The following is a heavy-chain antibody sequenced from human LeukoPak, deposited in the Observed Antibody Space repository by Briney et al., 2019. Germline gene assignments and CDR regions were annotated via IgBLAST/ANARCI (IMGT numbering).Heavy chain of an antibody. CDR3: AKDHYWSIDY. CDR1: GFDFSSNW. D-gene: IGHD3-3*01. CDR2: IKGDGIST. V-gene: IGHV3-74*01. J-gene: IGHJ4*02. Sequence: GGSLRLSCAASGFDFSSNWMHWVRHAPGQGLVWVSRIKGDGISTNYADSVKGRFAISRDIAKNTLYLQMNSLRAEDTGVYYCAKDHYWSIDYWGRGTLVTVSS.